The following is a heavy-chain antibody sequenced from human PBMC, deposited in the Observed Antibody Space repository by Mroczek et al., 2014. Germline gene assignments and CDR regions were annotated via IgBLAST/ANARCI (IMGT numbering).Heavy chain of an antibody. CDR1: GFTFSSYA. V-gene: IGHV3-23*01. CDR2: ISGSGGST. CDR3: AKDRSITMIVVARSPPYYFDY. D-gene: IGHD3-22*01. Sequence: ESGGGLVQPGGSLRLSCAASGFTFSSYAMSWVRQAPGKGLEWVSAISGSGGSTYYADSVKGRFTISRDNSKNTLYLQTNSLRAEDTAVYYCAKDRSITMIVVARSPPYYFDYWGQGTLVTVSS. J-gene: IGHJ4*02.